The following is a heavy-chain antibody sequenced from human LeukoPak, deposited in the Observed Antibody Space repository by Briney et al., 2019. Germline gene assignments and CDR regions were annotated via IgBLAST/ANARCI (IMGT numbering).Heavy chain of an antibody. CDR2: ISYDGSNK. J-gene: IGHJ3*02. D-gene: IGHD2-15*01. V-gene: IGHV3-30-3*01. CDR1: GFTFSSYA. CDR3: ARTLRDIYDAFDI. Sequence: GGSLRLSCAASGFTFSSYAMHWVRQAPGKGLEWVAVISYDGSNKYYADSVKGRFTISRDNSKNTLYLQMNSLRAEDTAVYYCARTLRDIYDAFDIWGQGTMVTVSS.